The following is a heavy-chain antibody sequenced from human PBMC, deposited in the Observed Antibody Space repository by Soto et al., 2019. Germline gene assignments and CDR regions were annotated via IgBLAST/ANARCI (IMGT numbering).Heavy chain of an antibody. Sequence: TLSLTCTVSGGSINNGDYYWSWIRQPPEKGLEWIGYIYYSGSTYYNPSLKSRVTISVDTSINTAYLQWSSLKASDTAMYYCARDYCSGTTCYEFDYWGQGTQVTVSS. V-gene: IGHV4-30-4*01. CDR3: ARDYCSGTTCYEFDY. CDR1: GGSINNGDYY. D-gene: IGHD2-2*01. J-gene: IGHJ4*02. CDR2: IYYSGST.